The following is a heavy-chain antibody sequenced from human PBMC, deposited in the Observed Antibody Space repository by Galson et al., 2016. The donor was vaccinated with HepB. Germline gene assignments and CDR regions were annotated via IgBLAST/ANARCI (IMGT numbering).Heavy chain of an antibody. CDR1: GITFKDAW. CDR2: IKSRLDGGTI. CDR3: ASAYYHYYYYYAMDV. Sequence: SLRLSCAGSGITFKDAWMSWVRQAPGKGLEWVGRIKSRLDGGTIDYSDSVKGRFTISRDSSRNTLFLQMNRLRAEDTAIYYCASAYYHYYYYYAMDVWGQGTTVTVSS. D-gene: IGHD1-26*01. J-gene: IGHJ6*02. V-gene: IGHV3-15*01.